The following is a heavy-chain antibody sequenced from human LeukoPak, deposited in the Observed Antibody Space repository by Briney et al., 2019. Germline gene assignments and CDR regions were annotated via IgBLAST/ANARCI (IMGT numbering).Heavy chain of an antibody. J-gene: IGHJ4*02. D-gene: IGHD1-26*01. Sequence: GGSLRLSCAASGFTFSSSAMSWVRQTPGKGLGWVSTITDNGGSTYFADSVKGRFTISRDNSKNTLHLQMNSLRADDTAVYYCAKRNSGSYSRGFDYWGQGTLVTVSS. CDR1: GFTFSSSA. CDR2: ITDNGGST. V-gene: IGHV3-23*01. CDR3: AKRNSGSYSRGFDY.